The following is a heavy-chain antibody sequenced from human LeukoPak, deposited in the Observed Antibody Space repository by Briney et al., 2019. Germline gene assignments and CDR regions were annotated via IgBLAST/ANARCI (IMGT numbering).Heavy chain of an antibody. Sequence: GESLKISGKGSGYGFSSYWIGWVRQMPGKGLEWMGIIYPGDYDTRYSPSFQGQVTISADKSISTAYLQWSSLKASDTAVYYCARQRRDGYKGDFDYWGQGTLVNVSS. D-gene: IGHD5-24*01. J-gene: IGHJ4*02. CDR2: IYPGDYDT. CDR1: GYGFSSYW. V-gene: IGHV5-51*01. CDR3: ARQRRDGYKGDFDY.